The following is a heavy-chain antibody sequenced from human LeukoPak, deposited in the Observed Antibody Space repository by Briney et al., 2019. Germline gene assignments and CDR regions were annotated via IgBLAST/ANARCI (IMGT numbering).Heavy chain of an antibody. J-gene: IGHJ6*04. CDR2: IIPIFGTA. D-gene: IGHD3-10*01. Sequence: SVKVSCKASGGTFSSYAISWVRQAPRQGLEWMGGIIPIFGTANYAQTFQGRVTITADESTSTAYMELSSLRSEDTGVYYCAGGGYGSGSYFDYYYCMDVWGKGTTVTVSS. V-gene: IGHV1-69*13. CDR3: AGGGYGSGSYFDYYYCMDV. CDR1: GGTFSSYA.